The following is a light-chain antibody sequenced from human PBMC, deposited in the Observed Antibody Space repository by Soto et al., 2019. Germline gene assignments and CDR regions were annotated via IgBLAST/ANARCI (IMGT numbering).Light chain of an antibody. CDR1: PSVTNY. CDR3: QQRNIWPAVT. J-gene: IGKJ5*01. V-gene: IGKV3-11*01. CDR2: GAF. Sequence: EIVLTQSPATLSLSPGERATLSCRASPSVTNYLAWYQQKPGQPPRLLIYGAFNRAAGIPARFSGSGSGTDFTLTISSLETEDSAVYYCQQRNIWPAVTFGQGTRLVIK.